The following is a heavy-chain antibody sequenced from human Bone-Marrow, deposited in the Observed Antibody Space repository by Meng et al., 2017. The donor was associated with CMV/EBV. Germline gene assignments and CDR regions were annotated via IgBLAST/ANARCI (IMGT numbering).Heavy chain of an antibody. CDR3: ARGSAAAGKSLDY. D-gene: IGHD6-13*01. Sequence: GSLRLSCAVYGGSFSGYYWSWIRQPPGKGLEWIGEINHSGSTNYNPSLKSRVTISVDTSKHQFSLKLSSVTAADTAVYYCARGSAAAGKSLDYWGQGTLVTVPQ. J-gene: IGHJ4*02. CDR1: GGSFSGYY. V-gene: IGHV4-34*01. CDR2: INHSGST.